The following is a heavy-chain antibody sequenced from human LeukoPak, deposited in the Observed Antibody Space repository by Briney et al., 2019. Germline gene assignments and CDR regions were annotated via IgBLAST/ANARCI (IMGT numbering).Heavy chain of an antibody. CDR1: GVAINSVTYS. CDR3: ARRVGYCSSTSCLGYNWFDP. D-gene: IGHD2-2*01. V-gene: IGHV4-39*01. CDR2: ISYSETT. J-gene: IGHJ5*02. Sequence: SETLSLTCTVSGVAINSVTYSWAWIRQPPGKGLEWIGYISYSETTTYNPSLKSRVAISIDTSKNQFSLKLSSVTAADTAEYYCARRVGYCSSTSCLGYNWFDPWGQGTLVTVSS.